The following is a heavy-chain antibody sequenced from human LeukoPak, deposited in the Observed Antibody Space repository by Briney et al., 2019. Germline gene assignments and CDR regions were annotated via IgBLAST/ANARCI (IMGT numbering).Heavy chain of an antibody. Sequence: GRSLRLSCAVSGFTSTNNWMIWARHAPGKGLGWVANIKEDGSKKYYVGSVEGRFTIFRDNAKHSVFMQMNSLRADDTAMYYCASSSYSGSPSWGEATLLTVPS. CDR2: IKEDGSKK. V-gene: IGHV3-7*01. CDR1: GFTSTNNW. J-gene: IGHJ5*02. D-gene: IGHD1-26*01. CDR3: ASSSYSGSPS.